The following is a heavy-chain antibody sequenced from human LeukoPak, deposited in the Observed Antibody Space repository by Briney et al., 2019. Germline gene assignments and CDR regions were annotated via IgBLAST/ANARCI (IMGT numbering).Heavy chain of an antibody. CDR3: ARDRISGSYADALHI. D-gene: IGHD1-26*01. Sequence: PGGSLRLSCVASGFTFDDYGMNWVRQAPWKGLEWVSGINENGDSTGYADFVKGRFTISRDNAKNSLYLQMNSLRAEDTALYHCARDRISGSYADALHIWGQGTMVTVSS. J-gene: IGHJ3*02. CDR1: GFTFDDYG. V-gene: IGHV3-20*01. CDR2: INENGDST.